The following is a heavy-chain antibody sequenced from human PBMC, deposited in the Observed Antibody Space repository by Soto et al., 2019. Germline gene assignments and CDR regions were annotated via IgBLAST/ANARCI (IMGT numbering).Heavy chain of an antibody. CDR3: AGGYYDYVWGSYRYGYGMDV. D-gene: IGHD3-16*02. V-gene: IGHV3-23*01. CDR1: GFTFSSYV. CDR2: ISGSGGST. J-gene: IGHJ6*02. Sequence: EVQLLESGGGLVQPGGSLRLSCAASGFTFSSYVMSWVRQAPGKGLEWVSAISGSGGSTYYADSVKGRFTISRDNSKNTLYLQMNSLRAEDTAVYYCAGGYYDYVWGSYRYGYGMDVWGQGTTVTVSS.